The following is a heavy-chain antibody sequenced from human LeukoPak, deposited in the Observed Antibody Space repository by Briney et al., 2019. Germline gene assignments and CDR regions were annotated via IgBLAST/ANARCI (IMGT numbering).Heavy chain of an antibody. V-gene: IGHV4-4*02. J-gene: IGHJ4*02. Sequence: PSETLSLTCAVSGGSIISTNWWSWVRRPPGKGREWIGEIYDNGRTNYNPSLRSRVTISVDKSKKQFSLKLSSVTAADTAVYYCARVGGGSNLDYWGQGTRVTVSS. CDR1: GGSIISTNW. CDR2: IYDNGRT. CDR3: ARVGGGSNLDY. D-gene: IGHD3-16*01.